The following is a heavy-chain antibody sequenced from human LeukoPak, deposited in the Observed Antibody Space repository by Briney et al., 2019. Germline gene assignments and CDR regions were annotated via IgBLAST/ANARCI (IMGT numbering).Heavy chain of an antibody. D-gene: IGHD3-10*01. J-gene: IGHJ4*02. CDR3: AKDLHYYGSGFDY. Sequence: GGSLRLSCAASGLTFSSYGMHWVRQAPGKGLEWVAFIRYDGSNKYYADSVKGRFTISRDNSKNTLYQQMNSLRAEDTAVYYCAKDLHYYGSGFDYWGQGTLVTVSS. V-gene: IGHV3-30*02. CDR2: IRYDGSNK. CDR1: GLTFSSYG.